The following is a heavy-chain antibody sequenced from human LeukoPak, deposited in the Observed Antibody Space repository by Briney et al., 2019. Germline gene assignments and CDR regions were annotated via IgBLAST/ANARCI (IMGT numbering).Heavy chain of an antibody. V-gene: IGHV3-23*01. J-gene: IGHJ4*02. CDR1: GFTFSSYA. CDR3: AKDYCRGGSCYSGLEY. CDR2: ISGSGGST. Sequence: GGSLRLSCAASGFTFSSYAMSWVRQAPGEGLEWVSVISGSGGSTHYADSVKGRFTISRDNPKNTLSLQMNSLRAEDTAVYYCAKDYCRGGSCYSGLEYWGQGTLVTVSS. D-gene: IGHD2-15*01.